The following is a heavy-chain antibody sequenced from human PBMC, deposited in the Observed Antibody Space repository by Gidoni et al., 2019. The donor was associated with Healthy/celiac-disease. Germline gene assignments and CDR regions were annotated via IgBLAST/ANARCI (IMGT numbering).Heavy chain of an antibody. Sequence: QVQLQQWGAGLLKPSETLSLTCAVYGGSFSGYYWSWIRQPPGKGLEWIGEINHSGSTNYNPSLKSRVTISVDTSKNQFSLKLSSVTAADTAVYYCARLLVTAMSLVFDPWGQGTLVTVSS. J-gene: IGHJ5*02. CDR3: ARLLVTAMSLVFDP. CDR1: GGSFSGYY. D-gene: IGHD2-21*02. CDR2: INHSGST. V-gene: IGHV4-34*01.